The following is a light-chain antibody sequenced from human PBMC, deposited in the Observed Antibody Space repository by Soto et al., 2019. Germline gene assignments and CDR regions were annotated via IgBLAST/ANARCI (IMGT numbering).Light chain of an antibody. CDR2: EVS. Sequence: QSALTQPPSASGSPGQSVTISCTGTSSDVGGYNYVSWYQQHPGKAPKLMMYEVSKRPSGVPDRFSGSKSGNTASLTVSGLQAEDEADYYCSSYAGGYVFGTGTKLTVL. CDR3: SSYAGGYV. J-gene: IGLJ1*01. V-gene: IGLV2-8*01. CDR1: SSDVGGYNY.